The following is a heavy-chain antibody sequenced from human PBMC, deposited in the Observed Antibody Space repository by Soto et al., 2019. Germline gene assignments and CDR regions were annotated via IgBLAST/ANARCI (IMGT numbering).Heavy chain of an antibody. V-gene: IGHV3-33*01. CDR2: IWYDGSNK. CDR1: GFTFSSYG. CDR3: ARDPTEYCSGGSCYWFDP. J-gene: IGHJ5*02. Sequence: QVQLVESGGGVVQPGRSLRLSCAASGFTFSSYGMHWVRQAPGKGLEWVAVIWYDGSNKYYADSVKGRFTISRDNSKNTLYLKMNSLRAEDTAVYYCARDPTEYCSGGSCYWFDPWGQGTLVTVSS. D-gene: IGHD2-15*01.